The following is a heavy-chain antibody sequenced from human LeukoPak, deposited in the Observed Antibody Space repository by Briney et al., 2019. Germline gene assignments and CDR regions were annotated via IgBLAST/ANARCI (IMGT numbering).Heavy chain of an antibody. V-gene: IGHV3-9*01. J-gene: IGHJ4*02. CDR1: GFTFDDYA. Sequence: PGGSLRLSCAASGFTFDDYAMHWVRQAPGKGLEWVSGISWNSGSIGYADSVKGRFTISRDNAKNSLYLQMNSLRAEDTALYYCAKDGQTRSKVVAGTTLFDYWGQGTLVTVSS. CDR3: AKDGQTRSKVVAGTTLFDY. CDR2: ISWNSGSI. D-gene: IGHD6-19*01.